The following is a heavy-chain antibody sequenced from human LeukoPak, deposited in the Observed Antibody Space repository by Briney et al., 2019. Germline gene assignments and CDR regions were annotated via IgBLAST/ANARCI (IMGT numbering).Heavy chain of an antibody. V-gene: IGHV4-39*01. CDR1: GGSISNAFSY. Sequence: SETLALTSTVSGGSISNAFSYWDWIRQPPGRGLEWIGSVLFRGSSWVKPSLNTRATISVDTSKNQFSLKLRSVNAGDTAVYYCARRGSGHGDTHAGMDVWGQGT. CDR3: ARRGSGHGDTHAGMDV. D-gene: IGHD2-21*01. CDR2: VLFRGSS. J-gene: IGHJ6*02.